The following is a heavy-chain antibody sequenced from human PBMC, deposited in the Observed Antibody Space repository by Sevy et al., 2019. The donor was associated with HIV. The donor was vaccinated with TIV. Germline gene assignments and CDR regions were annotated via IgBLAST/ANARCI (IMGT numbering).Heavy chain of an antibody. CDR1: GFTFSSFG. CDR3: AKGGYDSSGKPPYQN. D-gene: IGHD3-22*01. J-gene: IGHJ1*01. Sequence: GGSLRLSCTASGFTFSSFGMHWVRQAPGMGLEWVAVISYDGSSKYYADSVKGRFTISRDNSKTTLYLQMNSLRAEDTAVYCCAKGGYDSSGKPPYQNWGQGTLVTVSS. V-gene: IGHV3-30*18. CDR2: ISYDGSSK.